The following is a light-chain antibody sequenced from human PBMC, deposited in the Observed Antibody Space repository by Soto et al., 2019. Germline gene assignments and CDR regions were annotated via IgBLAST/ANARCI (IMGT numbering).Light chain of an antibody. Sequence: EIVLTQSPATLSLSPGERATLSCRASQSVNSYLAWYQQKPGQAPRLLIYDASNRATGFPARFSGSGSGTDFTLTISSLEPEDFAVYYCLQRSNWTHTFGQGTKLEIK. CDR1: QSVNSY. CDR3: LQRSNWTHT. V-gene: IGKV3-11*01. J-gene: IGKJ2*01. CDR2: DAS.